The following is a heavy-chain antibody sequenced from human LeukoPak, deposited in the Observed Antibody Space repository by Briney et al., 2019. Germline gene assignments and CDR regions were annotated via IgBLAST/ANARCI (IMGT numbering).Heavy chain of an antibody. J-gene: IGHJ5*02. Sequence: SETLSLACTVSGGSIRSGGYYWSWIRQHPGKGLEWIGNIYYSGSTSYNPSLKSRVTISVDTSKNQFSLKLNSVTAADTAVYYCARGASNYGSFWFDPWGQGTLVTVSS. D-gene: IGHD4-11*01. CDR2: IYYSGST. CDR3: ARGASNYGSFWFDP. V-gene: IGHV4-31*03. CDR1: GGSIRSGGYY.